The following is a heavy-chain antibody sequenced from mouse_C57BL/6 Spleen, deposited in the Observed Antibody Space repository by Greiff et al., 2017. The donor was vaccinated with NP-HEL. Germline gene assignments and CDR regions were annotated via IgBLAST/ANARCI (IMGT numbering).Heavy chain of an antibody. CDR1: GFNIKDYY. D-gene: IGHD2-1*01. V-gene: IGHV14-1*01. Sequence: EVQLQQSGAELVRPGASVKLSCTASGFNIKDYYMHWVKQRPEQGLEWIGRIDPEDGDTEYAPKFQGKATMTADTSSNTAYLQLSSLTSEDTAVYYCTTPIYYGNYVLFAYWGQGTLVTVSA. J-gene: IGHJ3*01. CDR2: IDPEDGDT. CDR3: TTPIYYGNYVLFAY.